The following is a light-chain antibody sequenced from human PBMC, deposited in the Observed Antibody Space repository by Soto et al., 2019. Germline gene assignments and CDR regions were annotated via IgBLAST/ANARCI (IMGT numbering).Light chain of an antibody. CDR3: QQYYDYPWT. CDR2: DAS. V-gene: IGKV1-5*01. Sequence: DIQMTQSPFTLSASVGDRVTITCRASQSVSTRLAWHQQKPGKAPTVLIYDASNWETGGPARLNCSGSGRAVTLTISSLQPDDFTTSYCQQYYDYPWTFGRGTKV. CDR1: QSVSTR. J-gene: IGKJ1*01.